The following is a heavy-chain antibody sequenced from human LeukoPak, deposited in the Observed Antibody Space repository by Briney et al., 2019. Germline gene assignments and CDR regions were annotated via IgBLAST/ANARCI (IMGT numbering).Heavy chain of an antibody. CDR1: GFSFSDHS. Sequence: GGSLRLSCAASGFSFSDHSMSWIRQAPGKGLEWVSFISGSSDSANYADSVKGRFTISRDNAKSSLYPQMNSLRAEDTAVYYCAREFYYRMDVWGQGTTVTVS. V-gene: IGHV3-11*05. CDR3: AREFYYRMDV. CDR2: ISGSSDSA. J-gene: IGHJ6*02.